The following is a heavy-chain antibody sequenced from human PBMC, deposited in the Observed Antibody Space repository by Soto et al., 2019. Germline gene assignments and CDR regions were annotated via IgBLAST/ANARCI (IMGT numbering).Heavy chain of an antibody. CDR2: IYYSGST. V-gene: IGHV4-39*01. J-gene: IGHJ4*02. Sequence: SETLSLTCTVSGGSISSSSYYWGWIRQPPGKGLEWIGSIYYSGSTYYNPSLKSRVTISVDTSKNQFSLKLSSVTAADTAVYYCARQTPLACYFDYWGQGTLVTVSS. CDR1: GGSISSSSYY. CDR3: ARQTPLACYFDY. D-gene: IGHD5-12*01.